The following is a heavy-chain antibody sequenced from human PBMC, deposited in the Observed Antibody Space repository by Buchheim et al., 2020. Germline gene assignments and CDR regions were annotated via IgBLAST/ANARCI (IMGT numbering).Heavy chain of an antibody. V-gene: IGHV3-48*03. CDR3: ARGYPVLRRKNIAARPFRGAYFDY. CDR1: GFSFSHYE. Sequence: EVQLVESGGGLVQPGGSLRLSCAASGFSFSHYEMNWVRQAPGKGLEWVSYISSSGSTIYYADSVKGRFTISRDNAKNSLYLQMNSLRAEDTAVYYCARGYPVLRRKNIAARPFRGAYFDYWGRGTL. CDR2: ISSSGSTI. D-gene: IGHD6-6*01. J-gene: IGHJ4*02.